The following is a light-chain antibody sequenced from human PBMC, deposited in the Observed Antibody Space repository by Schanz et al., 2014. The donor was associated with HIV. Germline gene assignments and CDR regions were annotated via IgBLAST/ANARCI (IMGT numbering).Light chain of an antibody. Sequence: QSALTQPASVSGSPGQSIAISCTGTNSDIGAYNYVSWYQQHPDKAPKLIIYDVNNRPSGVSNRFSGSKSGNTASLTISGLQAEDEADYYCCSYAGSYTFGFGGGTKLTVL. V-gene: IGLV2-14*03. CDR1: NSDIGAYNY. CDR2: DVN. J-gene: IGLJ2*01. CDR3: CSYAGSYTFG.